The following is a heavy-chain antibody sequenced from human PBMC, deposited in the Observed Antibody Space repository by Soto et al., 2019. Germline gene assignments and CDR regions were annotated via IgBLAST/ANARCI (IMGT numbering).Heavy chain of an antibody. CDR1: RFTLSNCG. CDR2: ISYDGNEK. J-gene: IGHJ5*02. V-gene: IGHV3-30*18. D-gene: IGHD6-19*01. Sequence: QVQLVESGGGVVQPGGSLILSCSASRFTLSNCGMHWVRQAPGRGLEWVVMISYDGNEKHYIDSVKGRFTISRDDSKNTLYLQMNSLRPEDTAVYYCAKDLYTSGWYNYFDPWGQGTLVTVSS. CDR3: AKDLYTSGWYNYFDP.